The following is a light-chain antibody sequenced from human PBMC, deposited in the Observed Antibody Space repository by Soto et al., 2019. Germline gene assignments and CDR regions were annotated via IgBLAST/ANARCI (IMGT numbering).Light chain of an antibody. Sequence: QAVVTQPPSASGTPGPRVTLSCSGSSSNIGSNTVNWYQQLPGTAPKLLIYSNNQRPSGVPDRFSGSKSGTSASLAISGLQSEDEADYYCAAWDDSLNGGVFGGGTKLTVL. J-gene: IGLJ3*02. CDR3: AAWDDSLNGGV. V-gene: IGLV1-44*01. CDR1: SSNIGSNT. CDR2: SNN.